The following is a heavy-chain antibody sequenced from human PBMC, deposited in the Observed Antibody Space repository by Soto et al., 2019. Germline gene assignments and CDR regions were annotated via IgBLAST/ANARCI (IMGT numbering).Heavy chain of an antibody. J-gene: IGHJ4*02. CDR1: GGSITTYY. V-gene: IGHV4-4*07. CDR3: ARAPGGFGRCSLDD. D-gene: IGHD3-10*01. CDR2: IYSGGST. Sequence: QVQLQEWGPGLVKPSETLSLTCTVSGGSITTYYWSWIRQPAGKGLEWIGRIYSGGSTNYYPSLSSLFTVSVDMSKNQFSLKLSSVTGADTAVYSCARAPGGFGRCSLDDWGQGTLVTVSS.